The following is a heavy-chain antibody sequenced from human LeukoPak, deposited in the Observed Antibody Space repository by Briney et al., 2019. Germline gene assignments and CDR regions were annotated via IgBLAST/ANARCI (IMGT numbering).Heavy chain of an antibody. J-gene: IGHJ4*02. CDR1: GYTFTGYY. CDR2: INPNSGGT. D-gene: IGHD3-22*01. V-gene: IGHV1-2*02. Sequence: GASVKVSCXASGYTFTGYYMHWVRQAPGQGLEWMGWINPNSGGTNYAQKFQGRVTMTRDTSISTAYMELSRLRSDDTAVYYCARVPPPHYYDSSGYYDYWGQGTLVTVSS. CDR3: ARVPPPHYYDSSGYYDY.